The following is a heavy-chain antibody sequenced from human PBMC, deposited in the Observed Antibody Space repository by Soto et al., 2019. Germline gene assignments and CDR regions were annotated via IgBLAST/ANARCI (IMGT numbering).Heavy chain of an antibody. CDR2: ISGSGGST. J-gene: IGHJ6*03. V-gene: IGHV3-23*01. Sequence: WGSLRLSCAASGFTFSSYAMSWVRQAPGKGLEWVSVISGSGGSTYYADSVKGRFTISRDNSKNTLYLQMNSLRAEDTAVYYCAKVYCSTTSCLLGYMDVWGKGTTVTVSS. CDR1: GFTFSSYA. D-gene: IGHD2-2*01. CDR3: AKVYCSTTSCLLGYMDV.